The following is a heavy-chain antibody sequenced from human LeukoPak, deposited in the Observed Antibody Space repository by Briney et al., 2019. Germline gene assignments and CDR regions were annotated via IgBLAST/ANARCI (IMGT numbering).Heavy chain of an antibody. D-gene: IGHD6-19*01. Sequence: PGGSLRLSCAASGFTFDDYAMHWVRQAPGKGLEWVSGISWNSGSIGYADSVKGRFTISRDNAKNSLYLQVNSLRAEDTALYYCAKSPAVAGTGYFDYWGQGTLVTVSS. CDR2: ISWNSGSI. V-gene: IGHV3-9*01. J-gene: IGHJ4*02. CDR3: AKSPAVAGTGYFDY. CDR1: GFTFDDYA.